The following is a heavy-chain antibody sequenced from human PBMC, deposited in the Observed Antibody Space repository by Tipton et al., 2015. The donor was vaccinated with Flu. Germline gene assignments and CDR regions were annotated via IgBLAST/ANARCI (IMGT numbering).Heavy chain of an antibody. CDR1: GFTFSDYW. J-gene: IGHJ4*02. CDR2: IKQDGSQI. CDR3: ARKGLPDH. V-gene: IGHV3-7*01. Sequence: GSLRLSCAASGFTFSDYWMSWVRQTPGKGLESVANIKQDGSQIYYLDSVKGRFTISRDNAQNSLYLQMNSLRVDDTALYYCARKGLPDHWGQGTLVTVSS.